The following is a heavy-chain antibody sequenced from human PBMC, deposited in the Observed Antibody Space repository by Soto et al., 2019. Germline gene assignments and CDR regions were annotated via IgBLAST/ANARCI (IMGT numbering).Heavy chain of an antibody. D-gene: IGHD1-20*01. CDR3: SRANAVYSTGGASPRWFDP. Sequence: QVQLQQWGAGLLKPSETLSLTCAVYGGSFSGYYWSWIRQPPGKGLEWIGEINHSGSTNYNPSLKSRVTISGEPSKNQFSLKLSAGTAAETGVYYCSRANAVYSTGGASPRWFDPWGQGTLVTVSS. CDR2: INHSGST. CDR1: GGSFSGYY. J-gene: IGHJ5*02. V-gene: IGHV4-34*01.